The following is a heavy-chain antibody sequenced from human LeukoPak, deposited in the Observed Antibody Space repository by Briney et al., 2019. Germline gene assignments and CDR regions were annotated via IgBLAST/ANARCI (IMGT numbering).Heavy chain of an antibody. Sequence: GGSLRLSCAASGFTFSSYWMHWVRQAPGKGLVWVSRINSDGSSTSCADSVKGRFTISRDNAKNTLYLQMNSLRAEDTAVYYCAREGMGSSSWYQYYYYMDVWGKGTTVTVSS. D-gene: IGHD6-13*01. J-gene: IGHJ6*03. CDR2: INSDGSST. CDR3: AREGMGSSSWYQYYYYMDV. CDR1: GFTFSSYW. V-gene: IGHV3-74*01.